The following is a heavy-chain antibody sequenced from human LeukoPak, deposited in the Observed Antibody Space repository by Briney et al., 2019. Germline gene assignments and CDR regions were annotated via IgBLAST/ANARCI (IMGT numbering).Heavy chain of an antibody. Sequence: SETLSLTCTVSGGSISSGDYFWGWIRQPPGKGLEWIGTIYYSGSTYYNPSLKSRVTLSVDTSKNQFSLKLSSVTAADTAVYYCATYSGSGSHFDYWGQGTLVTVSS. CDR1: GGSISSGDYF. CDR2: IYYSGST. D-gene: IGHD3-10*01. CDR3: ATYSGSGSHFDY. V-gene: IGHV4-39*01. J-gene: IGHJ4*02.